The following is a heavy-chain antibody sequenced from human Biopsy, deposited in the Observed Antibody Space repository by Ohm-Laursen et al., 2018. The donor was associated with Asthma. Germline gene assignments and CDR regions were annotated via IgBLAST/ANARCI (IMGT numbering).Heavy chain of an antibody. CDR2: GGGYYDGGLK. V-gene: IGHV3-30-3*01. D-gene: IGHD3-3*01. CDR1: GFTFRSYA. J-gene: IGHJ4*02. Sequence: SLRLSCAASGFTFRSYAMHWVRQAPGKGLERVAVGGGYYDGGLKYYADSVNGRFTVSRDDSKNTLYLQMNSLRPDDTAVYYCARDVMEWYLPAFDVWGQGTLVTVSS. CDR3: ARDVMEWYLPAFDV.